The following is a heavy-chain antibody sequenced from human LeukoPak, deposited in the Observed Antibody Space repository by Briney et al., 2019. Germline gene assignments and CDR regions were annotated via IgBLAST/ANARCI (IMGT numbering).Heavy chain of an antibody. CDR1: GYTFTSYG. CDR3: ARDVEMYYDSSAFGDY. V-gene: IGHV1-18*01. Sequence: GASVKVSCKASGYTFTSYGISWVRQAPGQGLEWMGRIRPYNGNTNYAQKLQGRVTMTTDTSTSTAYMELRSLRSDDTAIYYCARDVEMYYDSSAFGDYWGQGTLVTVSS. J-gene: IGHJ4*02. D-gene: IGHD3-22*01. CDR2: IRPYNGNT.